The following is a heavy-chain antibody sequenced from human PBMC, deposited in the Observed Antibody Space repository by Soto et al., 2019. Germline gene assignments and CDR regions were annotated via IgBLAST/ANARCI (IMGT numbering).Heavy chain of an antibody. CDR1: GYAFTTYG. CDR3: ARGRDGDY. D-gene: IGHD6-6*01. CDR2: ISAHNGNT. V-gene: IGHV1-18*01. Sequence: QVHLVQSGAEVKKPGASVKVSCQASGYAFTTYGITWVRQAPGQGLEWMGWISAHNGNTNYAHKLQGRVTVTRDTSTSTAYMELRSLRSDDTAVYYCARGRDGDYWGQGARVTVSS. J-gene: IGHJ4*02.